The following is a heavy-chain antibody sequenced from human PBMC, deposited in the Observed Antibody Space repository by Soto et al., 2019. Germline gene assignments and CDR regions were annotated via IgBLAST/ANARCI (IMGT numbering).Heavy chain of an antibody. D-gene: IGHD2-2*01. Sequence: QVQLQESGPGLVKPSQTLCLTCTVSGGSISSGGYYWSWIRQHPGKGLEWIGYIYYSGSTYYNPSLKSRVTISVDTSKNQFSLKLSSVTAADTAVYYCARGVDADSSCYDYWGQGTLVTVSS. J-gene: IGHJ4*02. CDR1: GGSISSGGYY. V-gene: IGHV4-31*03. CDR2: IYYSGST. CDR3: ARGVDADSSCYDY.